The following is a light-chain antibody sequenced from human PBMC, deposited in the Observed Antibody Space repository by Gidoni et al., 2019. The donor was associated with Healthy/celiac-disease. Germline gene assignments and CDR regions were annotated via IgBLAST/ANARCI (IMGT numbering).Light chain of an antibody. J-gene: IGKJ4*01. Sequence: EIVMTQSPATLSVSPGERATLSCRASQSVSSNLAWYQQKPGQAPRLLIYGASPRATGIPARFSVSGSGTEFTLTISSLQFEDFVVYYCQQYNNWPPLTFGGGTKVEIK. CDR2: GAS. CDR1: QSVSSN. CDR3: QQYNNWPPLT. V-gene: IGKV3D-15*01.